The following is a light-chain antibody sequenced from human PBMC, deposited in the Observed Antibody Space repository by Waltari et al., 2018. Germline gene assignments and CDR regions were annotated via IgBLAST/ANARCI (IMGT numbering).Light chain of an antibody. Sequence: EIVLTQSPATLSLSPGERATLSCRASQSVSSYLAWYQQKPGQAPRLRIYEASNRATGIPARFSGSGSGTDFTLTISSLEPEDFAVYYCQQRSNWPLLTFGGGTKVEIK. CDR2: EAS. V-gene: IGKV3-11*01. J-gene: IGKJ4*01. CDR1: QSVSSY. CDR3: QQRSNWPLLT.